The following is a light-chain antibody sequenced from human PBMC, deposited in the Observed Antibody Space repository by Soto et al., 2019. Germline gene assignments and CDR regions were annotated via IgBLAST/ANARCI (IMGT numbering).Light chain of an antibody. CDR2: GAS. V-gene: IGKV3-15*01. CDR1: QSVSSN. CDR3: QQYHNWPLT. J-gene: IGKJ4*01. Sequence: EIVMTQSPATLSVSPGGRATLSCRASQSVSSNLAWYQQKPGQAPRLLIYGASTRATGIPARFSGSGSETEFTLTISSLQSEDFAVYYCQQYHNWPLTFGGGTKVDIK.